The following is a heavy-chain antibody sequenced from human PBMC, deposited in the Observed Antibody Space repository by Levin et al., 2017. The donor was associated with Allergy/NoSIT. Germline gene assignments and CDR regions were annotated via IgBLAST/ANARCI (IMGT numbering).Heavy chain of an antibody. V-gene: IGHV4-59*01. CDR1: GGPISTYF. J-gene: IGHJ6*02. CDR3: ARATGDYGVDV. CDR2: IYYTGSP. D-gene: IGHD1-14*01. Sequence: SETLSLTCTVSGGPISTYFWTWLRQPPGKGLEWLGYIYYTGSPNYNPSLKSRVSISLDTSKKQFSLKLTSVPAADTAVYYCARATGDYGVDVWGQGATVNVSS.